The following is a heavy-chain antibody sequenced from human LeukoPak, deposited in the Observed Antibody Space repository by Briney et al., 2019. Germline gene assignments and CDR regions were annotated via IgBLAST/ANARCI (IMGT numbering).Heavy chain of an antibody. CDR3: ARDIIYDGAFDI. D-gene: IGHD3-22*01. J-gene: IGHJ3*02. Sequence: GGSLRLSCAASGFTVSSNYMSWVRQAPGKGLEWVSVIYSGGSTYYADSVKGRFTISRDNSKNTLYLQMNSLIAEDTAVYYCARDIIYDGAFDIWGQGTMVTVSS. V-gene: IGHV3-53*01. CDR1: GFTVSSNY. CDR2: IYSGGST.